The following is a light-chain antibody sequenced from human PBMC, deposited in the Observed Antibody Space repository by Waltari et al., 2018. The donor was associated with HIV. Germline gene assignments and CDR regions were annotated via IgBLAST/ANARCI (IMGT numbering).Light chain of an antibody. Sequence: DVLMTQSPSSLPASVGDTVTITCRANQSVGPWLAWYHQKPGRAPNLLIYQASNLEPGVPSRFSGDGSGTEFTLTIRRLQPEDIGTYYCQQYDRYPLTFSGGTSVQIK. CDR3: QQYDRYPLT. V-gene: IGKV1-5*03. J-gene: IGKJ4*01. CDR1: QSVGPW. CDR2: QAS.